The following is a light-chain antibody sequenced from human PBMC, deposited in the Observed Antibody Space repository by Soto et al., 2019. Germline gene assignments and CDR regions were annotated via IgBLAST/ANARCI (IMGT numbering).Light chain of an antibody. Sequence: ELVVRVSPATLSVSPGEGATLFCMASQGIGDTLAWYQHKPGQTPRLLIYDTSTRATGVPTRFSGSGSGTDFTLTISRLQPEDFAVYYCQQYGSSPRTFGQGTKVDIK. CDR3: QQYGSSPRT. V-gene: IGKV3-15*01. J-gene: IGKJ1*01. CDR2: DTS. CDR1: QGIGDT.